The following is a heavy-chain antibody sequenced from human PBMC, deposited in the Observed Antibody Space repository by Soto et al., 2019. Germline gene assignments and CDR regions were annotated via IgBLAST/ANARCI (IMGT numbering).Heavy chain of an antibody. J-gene: IGHJ4*02. CDR1: GFTFSSYG. CDR3: ARDKTYDSSGYYSPHFYY. Sequence: GGSLRLSCAASGFTFSSYGMHWVRQAPGKGLEWVAVIWYDGSNKYYADSVKGRFTISRDNSKNTLYLQMNSLRAEDTAVYYCARDKTYDSSGYYSPHFYYWGQGTLVTVSS. D-gene: IGHD3-22*01. CDR2: IWYDGSNK. V-gene: IGHV3-33*01.